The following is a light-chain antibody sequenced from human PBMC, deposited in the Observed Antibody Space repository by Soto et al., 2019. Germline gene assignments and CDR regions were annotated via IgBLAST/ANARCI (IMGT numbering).Light chain of an antibody. V-gene: IGLV2-11*01. CDR3: CSYAGSYTFDV. CDR1: SSDVVGYNY. J-gene: IGLJ1*01. Sequence: QSALTQPRSVSGSPGQSVTISCTGTSSDVVGYNYVSWYQQHPGKAPKLMIYDVSKRPSGVPDRFSGSKSGNTASLTISGLQAEDEADYYCCSYAGSYTFDVFGTGTKLTVL. CDR2: DVS.